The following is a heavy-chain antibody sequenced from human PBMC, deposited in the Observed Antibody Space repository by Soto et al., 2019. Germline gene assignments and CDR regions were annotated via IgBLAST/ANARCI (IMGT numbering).Heavy chain of an antibody. CDR1: GDSVSSNSAA. CDR2: TYYRSKWYN. CDR3: ARVEGYYDFWSGPYYYGMDV. J-gene: IGHJ6*02. V-gene: IGHV6-1*01. D-gene: IGHD3-3*01. Sequence: SQTLSLTCAISGDSVSSNSAAWNWIRQSPSRGLEWLGRTYYRSKWYNDYAVSVKSRITINPDTSKNQFSLQLNSVTPEDTAVYYCARVEGYYDFWSGPYYYGMDVWRQGTTVTVS.